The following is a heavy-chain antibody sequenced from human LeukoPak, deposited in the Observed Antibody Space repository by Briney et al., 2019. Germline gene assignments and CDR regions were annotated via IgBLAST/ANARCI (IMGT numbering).Heavy chain of an antibody. J-gene: IGHJ4*02. V-gene: IGHV3-74*01. D-gene: IGHD4/OR15-4a*01. Sequence: GGSLRLSCEASGFTFSSYWIHWVRPAPGRGVVWVSRIHSDEIRTNYAASVTARFTISRDNAKNTVYLQMNSLRDEDTAVYYCARGIYGDPVAFDYWGQGTPVTVSS. CDR3: ARGIYGDPVAFDY. CDR1: GFTFSSYW. CDR2: IHSDEIRT.